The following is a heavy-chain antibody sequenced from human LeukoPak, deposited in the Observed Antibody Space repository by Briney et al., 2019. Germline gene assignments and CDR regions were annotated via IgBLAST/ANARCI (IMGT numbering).Heavy chain of an antibody. CDR1: GFTFSQYA. Sequence: PGRSLRLSCAASGFTFSQYAMHWVRQAPGKGLEWVASIWYDGSNKYYADSVKGRFTISRDNSKNTLYLQMNSLRAEDTAVYYCAREADGSGGSCDRGAFDIWGQGTMVTVSS. CDR3: AREADGSGGSCDRGAFDI. J-gene: IGHJ3*02. D-gene: IGHD2-15*01. V-gene: IGHV3-33*01. CDR2: IWYDGSNK.